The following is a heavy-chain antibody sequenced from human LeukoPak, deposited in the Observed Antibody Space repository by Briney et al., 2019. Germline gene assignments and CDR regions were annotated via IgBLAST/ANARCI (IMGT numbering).Heavy chain of an antibody. CDR2: IYYSGST. V-gene: IGHV4-59*01. CDR1: GGSISSYY. J-gene: IGHJ6*03. CDR3: ARGEGSSYYYYYMDV. D-gene: IGHD6-13*01. Sequence: ASETLSLTCTVSGGSISSYYWTWIRQPPGKGLEWIGYIYYSGSTNYNPSLKSRVTISVDTSKNQFSLKLSSVTAADTAVYYCARGEGSSYYYYYMDVWGKGTTVTVSS.